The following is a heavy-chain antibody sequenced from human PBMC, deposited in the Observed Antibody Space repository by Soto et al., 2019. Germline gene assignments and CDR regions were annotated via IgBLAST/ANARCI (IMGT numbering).Heavy chain of an antibody. CDR1: GFTFSSFA. CDR3: AKMRGMEVWDYSLDY. Sequence: EVQLLESGGDLAQPGGSLRLSCAASGFTFSSFAMSWVRQAPGKGLEWVSRVFGHGGGPDYADSVKGRFTISRDNSKNTLFLQMSSLRVDDTAIYYCAKMRGMEVWDYSLDYWAREPWSPSPQ. CDR2: VFGHGGGP. D-gene: IGHD2-21*01. V-gene: IGHV3-23*01. J-gene: IGHJ4*02.